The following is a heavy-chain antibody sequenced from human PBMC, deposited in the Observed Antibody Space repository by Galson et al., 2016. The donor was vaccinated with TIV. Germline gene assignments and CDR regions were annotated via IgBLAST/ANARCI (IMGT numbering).Heavy chain of an antibody. J-gene: IGHJ4*02. CDR1: GFVFSPYA. V-gene: IGHV3-30*04. D-gene: IGHD6-19*01. Sequence: SLRLSCAASGFVFSPYALHWVRQAPGKGLEWVALISVDGTKKYYADSVTGRFTVSRDNSRNALYLQMSSLRPDDTAVYYCARHVSGWSFDYWGQGTLVTVSS. CDR2: ISVDGTKK. CDR3: ARHVSGWSFDY.